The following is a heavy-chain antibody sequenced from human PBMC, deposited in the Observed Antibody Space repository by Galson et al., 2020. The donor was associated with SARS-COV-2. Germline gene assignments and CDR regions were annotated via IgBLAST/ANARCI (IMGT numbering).Heavy chain of an antibody. CDR1: GFTFGNYA. V-gene: IGHV3-64*01. D-gene: IGHD6-19*01. CDR2: IPSDGAPT. Sequence: GGSLRLSCAASGFTFGNYAMHWVRQAPGKGLEYVSGIPSDGAPTYYAKSRKDRFTISRDNSKNTLSLQLGSLREEDSTVYFCARGNVAVPGAAVYNGFDPWGQGTLGNVSS. CDR3: ARGNVAVPGAAVYNGFDP. J-gene: IGHJ5*02.